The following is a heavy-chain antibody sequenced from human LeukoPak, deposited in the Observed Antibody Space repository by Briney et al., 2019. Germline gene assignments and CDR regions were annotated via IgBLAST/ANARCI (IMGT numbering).Heavy chain of an antibody. CDR1: GFTFSSYA. Sequence: GGSLRLSCAASGFTFSSYAMHWVRQAPGKGLEWVAVISYDGSNKYYADSVKGRFTISRDNSKNTLYLQMNSLRAEDTAVYYCARSRTGYGSGVDAFDIWGQGTMVTVSS. D-gene: IGHD3-10*01. J-gene: IGHJ3*02. CDR2: ISYDGSNK. CDR3: ARSRTGYGSGVDAFDI. V-gene: IGHV3-30-3*01.